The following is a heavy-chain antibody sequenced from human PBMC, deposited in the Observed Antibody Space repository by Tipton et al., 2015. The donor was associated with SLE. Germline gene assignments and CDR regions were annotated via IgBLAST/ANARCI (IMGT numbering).Heavy chain of an antibody. J-gene: IGHJ4*02. CDR1: GFTFSNYA. CDR3: ARALLWFGEFAFFDY. D-gene: IGHD3-10*01. V-gene: IGHV3-30-3*01. CDR2: ISYDGSNK. Sequence: RSLRLSCAASGFTFSNYAMHWVRQAPGKGLAWVAVISYDGSNKYYADSVKGRFTISRDNSKNTLYLQMNSLRAEDTAVYYCARALLWFGEFAFFDYWGQGTLVTVSS.